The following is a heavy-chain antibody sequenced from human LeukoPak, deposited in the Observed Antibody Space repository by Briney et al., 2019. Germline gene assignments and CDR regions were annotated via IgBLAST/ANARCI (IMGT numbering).Heavy chain of an antibody. J-gene: IGHJ6*03. D-gene: IGHD3/OR15-3a*01. CDR3: ARVGVDLKNYYMDV. CDR2: IKESESEG. CDR1: GFTFRIYW. Sequence: PGGSLRLSCAASGFTFRIYWMTWVRQAPGKGPEWVATIKESESEGYYVDSVKGRFTISRDNAKNSLHLHMNSLRAEDTAVYYCARVGVDLKNYYMDVWGKGTTVTVSS. V-gene: IGHV3-7*01.